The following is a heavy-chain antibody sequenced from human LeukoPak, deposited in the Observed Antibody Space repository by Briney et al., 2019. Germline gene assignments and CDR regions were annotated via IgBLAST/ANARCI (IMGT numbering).Heavy chain of an antibody. CDR2: ISYDGSNK. CDR3: TRGHHGLEY. J-gene: IGHJ4*02. V-gene: IGHV3-30*04. Sequence: SGGSLRLSCAASGFTFSSYAMHWVRQAPGKGLEWVAVISYDGSNKYYADSVKGRFTISRDNSKNTLYLQMNSLRAEDTAVYYCTRGHHGLEYWGQGTLVTVSS. D-gene: IGHD1-14*01. CDR1: GFTFSSYA.